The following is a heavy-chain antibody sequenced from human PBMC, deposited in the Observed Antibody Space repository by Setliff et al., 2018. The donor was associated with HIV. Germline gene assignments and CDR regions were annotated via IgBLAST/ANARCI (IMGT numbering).Heavy chain of an antibody. D-gene: IGHD6-19*01. CDR3: AREPSGWYSKENWFDP. CDR2: ISVYNGDT. CDR1: GYSSTSYG. J-gene: IGHJ5*02. V-gene: IGHV1-18*01. Sequence: ASVKVSCKASGYSSTSYGIAWVRQAPGQGLEWMGWISVYNGDTKYAQKLQDRVTMTIDTATRTAYMEVRSLRSDDTAVYYCAREPSGWYSKENWFDPWGQGTLVTVSS.